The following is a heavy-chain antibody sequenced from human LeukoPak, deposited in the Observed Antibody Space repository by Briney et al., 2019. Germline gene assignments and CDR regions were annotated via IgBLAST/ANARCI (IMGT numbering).Heavy chain of an antibody. D-gene: IGHD1-26*01. Sequence: SETLSLACSVSGGSIRSYYWSWIRQPPGKGLEWIGYIYYSGSTNYNPSLKSRVTISVDASKNQFSLRLSSVTAADTAVYYCASGSYSFYYMDVWGKGTTVTVSS. J-gene: IGHJ6*03. CDR2: IYYSGST. CDR3: ASGSYSFYYMDV. CDR1: GGSIRSYY. V-gene: IGHV4-59*01.